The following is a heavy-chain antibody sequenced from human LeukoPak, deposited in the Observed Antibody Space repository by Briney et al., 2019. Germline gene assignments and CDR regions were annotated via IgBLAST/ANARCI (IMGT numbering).Heavy chain of an antibody. CDR3: AKDRVVGSSWYYFDY. J-gene: IGHJ4*02. Sequence: PGGSLRLSCAASGFTFSSYAMSWVGQAPGKELEWVSAISGSGGSTYYADSVKGRFTISRDNSKNTLYLQMNSLRAEDTAVYYCAKDRVVGSSWYYFDYWGQGTLVTVSS. CDR1: GFTFSSYA. D-gene: IGHD6-13*01. V-gene: IGHV3-23*01. CDR2: ISGSGGST.